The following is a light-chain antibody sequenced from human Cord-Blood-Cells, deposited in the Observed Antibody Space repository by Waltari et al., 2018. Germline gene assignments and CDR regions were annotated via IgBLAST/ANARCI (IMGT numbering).Light chain of an antibody. Sequence: SSELTQDPAVSVALGQTVRITCQGDSLRSYYASWYQQKPGQAPVLVIYGKNNRPSGIPDRFSGSSSGNTASLTITGAQAEDVADYYCNSRDSSGNHLGVFGGGTKLTVL. CDR1: SLRSYY. J-gene: IGLJ3*02. V-gene: IGLV3-19*01. CDR3: NSRDSSGNHLGV. CDR2: GKN.